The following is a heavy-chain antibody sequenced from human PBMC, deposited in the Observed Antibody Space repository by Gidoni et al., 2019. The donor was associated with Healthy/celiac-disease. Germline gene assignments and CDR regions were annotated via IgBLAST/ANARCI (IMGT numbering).Heavy chain of an antibody. Sequence: EVQLVESGGGLVQPGGSLKLSCAASGFPFSGSAMHWVRQASGKGLEWVGRIRSKANSYATAYAASVKGRFTISRDDSKNTAYLQMNSLKTEDTAVYYCTRHTDFWSGSPIDYRGQGTLVTVSS. J-gene: IGHJ4*02. CDR3: TRHTDFWSGSPIDY. D-gene: IGHD3-3*01. V-gene: IGHV3-73*02. CDR2: IRSKANSYAT. CDR1: GFPFSGSA.